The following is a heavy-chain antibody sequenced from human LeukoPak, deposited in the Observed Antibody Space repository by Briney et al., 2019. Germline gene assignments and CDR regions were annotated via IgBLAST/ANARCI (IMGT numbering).Heavy chain of an antibody. CDR2: ISSSGSTI. V-gene: IGHV3-11*01. D-gene: IGHD3-16*01. CDR3: ARDGHDWGTRVSDAFDI. J-gene: IGHJ3*02. CDR1: GFTFSDYY. Sequence: GGSLRLSCAASGFTFSDYYMSWIRQAPGKGLEWVSYISSSGSTIYYADSVKGRFTIPRDNAKNSLYLQMNSLRAEDTAVYYCARDGHDWGTRVSDAFDIWGQGTMVTVSS.